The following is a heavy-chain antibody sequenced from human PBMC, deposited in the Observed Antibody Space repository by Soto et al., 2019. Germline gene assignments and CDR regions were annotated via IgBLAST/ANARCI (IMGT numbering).Heavy chain of an antibody. CDR1: GGSISSGDYY. CDR2: IYYSGST. CDR3: ARDRRLAARPCEFDY. V-gene: IGHV4-30-4*01. J-gene: IGHJ4*02. Sequence: SETLSLTCTVSGGSISSGDYYWSWIRQPPGKGLEWIGYIYYSGSTYYNPSLKSRVTISVDTSKNQFSLKLSSVTAADTAVYYCARDRRLAARPCEFDYWGQGTLVTVSS. D-gene: IGHD6-6*01.